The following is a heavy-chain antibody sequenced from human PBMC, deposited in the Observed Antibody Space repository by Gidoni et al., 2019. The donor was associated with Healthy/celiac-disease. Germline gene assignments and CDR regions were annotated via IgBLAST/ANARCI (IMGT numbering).Heavy chain of an antibody. CDR1: GGSISSSSYY. J-gene: IGHJ6*02. V-gene: IGHV4-39*07. D-gene: IGHD6-13*01. CDR2: IYYSGST. CDR3: ARDHGSSWYSFHYYYYYGMDV. Sequence: QLQLQESGPGLVKPSETLSLTCTVSGGSISSSSYYLGWIRQPPGKGLEWIGSIYYSGSTYYNPSLKSRVTISVDTSKNQFSLKLSSVTAADTAVYYCARDHGSSWYSFHYYYYYGMDVWGQGTTVTVSS.